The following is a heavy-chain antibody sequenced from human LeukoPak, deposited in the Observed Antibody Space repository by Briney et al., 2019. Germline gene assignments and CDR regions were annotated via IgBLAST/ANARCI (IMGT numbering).Heavy chain of an antibody. CDR1: GGSISSGDYY. V-gene: IGHV4-30-4*01. CDR2: IYYSGST. J-gene: IGHJ4*02. D-gene: IGHD3-10*01. Sequence: SQTLSLTCTVSGGSISSGDYYWSWIRQPPGKGLEWIGYIYYSGSTYYNPSLKSRVTISVDTSKNQSSLKLSSVTAANTAVYYCARRPLGGSGSYTNWGQGTRVTVSS. CDR3: ARRPLGGSGSYTN.